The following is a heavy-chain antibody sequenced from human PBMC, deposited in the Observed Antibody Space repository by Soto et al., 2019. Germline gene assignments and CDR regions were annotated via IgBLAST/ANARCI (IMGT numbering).Heavy chain of an antibody. D-gene: IGHD3-3*01. CDR2: ISYDGSNQ. J-gene: IGHJ1*01. V-gene: IGHV3-33*05. CDR3: SKGDRFLDH. CDR1: GLTFSSYG. Sequence: VQLVESGGGVVQPGRSLRLSCVTSGLTFSSYGMHWVRQAPGKGLEWVAFISYDGSNQHYADSVKGRFTISRDNSKNIPDLQLNSLRVEDTALYYCSKGDRFLDHWGQGTLVTVSS.